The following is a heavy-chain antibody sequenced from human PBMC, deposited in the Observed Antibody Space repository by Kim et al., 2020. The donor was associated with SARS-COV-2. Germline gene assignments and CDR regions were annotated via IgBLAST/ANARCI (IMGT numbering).Heavy chain of an antibody. CDR3: TTDRTTVDDY. CDR2: TT. Sequence: TTDYAAPVKGRFTISRDDSRNTLYLQMNSLKTEDTAVYYCTTDRTTVDDYWGQGTLVTVSS. D-gene: IGHD4-17*01. J-gene: IGHJ4*02. V-gene: IGHV3-15*01.